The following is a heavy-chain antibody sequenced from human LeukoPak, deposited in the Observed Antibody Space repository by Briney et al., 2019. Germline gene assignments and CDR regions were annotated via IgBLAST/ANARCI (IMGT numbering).Heavy chain of an antibody. CDR3: AKDRVLSYCSGGSCPLVYYGMDV. J-gene: IGHJ6*02. V-gene: IGHV3-9*01. D-gene: IGHD2-15*01. CDR2: ISWNSGSI. CDR1: GFTFDDYA. Sequence: QAGRSLRLSCAASGFTFDDYAMHWVRQAPGKGLEWASGISWNSGSIGYADSVKGRFTISRDNAKNSLYLQMNSLRAEDTALYYCAKDRVLSYCSGGSCPLVYYGMDVWGQGTTVTVSS.